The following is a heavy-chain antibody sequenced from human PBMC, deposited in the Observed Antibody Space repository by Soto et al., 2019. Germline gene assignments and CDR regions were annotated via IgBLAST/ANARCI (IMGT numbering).Heavy chain of an antibody. Sequence: PGGSLRLSCSASGFILGDYALHWVRQAPGKGLEWLAVISYDGSNKYYAESVKGRFIISRDKSENTLYLQMNSLRAEDTALYYCAKDLGSGKPYYYYAMDVWGQGTTVTVSS. CDR2: ISYDGSNK. CDR1: GFILGDYA. D-gene: IGHD3-10*01. J-gene: IGHJ6*02. V-gene: IGHV3-30*17. CDR3: AKDLGSGKPYYYYAMDV.